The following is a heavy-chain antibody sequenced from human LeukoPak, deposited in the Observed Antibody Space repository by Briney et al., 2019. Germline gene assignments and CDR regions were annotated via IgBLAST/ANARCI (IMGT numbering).Heavy chain of an antibody. CDR2: IHNSGST. D-gene: IGHD5-12*01. J-gene: IGHJ4*02. CDR1: GASISNFY. V-gene: IGHV4-59*01. CDR3: ARGSVKWLRPYYFDY. Sequence: SETLSLTCTVSGASISNFYWSWIRQPPGKGLEWIGYIHNSGSTNYNPSLKSRVAISLDTSKNQFSLKLTSVTAADTAVYSCARGSVKWLRPYYFDYWGQGTLVTVSS.